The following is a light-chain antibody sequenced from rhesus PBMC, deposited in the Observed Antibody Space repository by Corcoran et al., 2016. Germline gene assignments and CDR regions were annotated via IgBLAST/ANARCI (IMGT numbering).Light chain of an antibody. V-gene: IGKV3S9*01. CDR2: GAS. CDR3: QQYSNWPLT. J-gene: IGKJ4*01. CDR1: QSVSSY. Sequence: EIVMTQSPATLSLSPGERATLSCRASQSVSSYVAWYQPKPEQAPRLLIYGASSRATGIPDRFSGSGSWTDVTLTISSLEPEDFAVYYCQQYSNWPLTFGGGTKVEIK.